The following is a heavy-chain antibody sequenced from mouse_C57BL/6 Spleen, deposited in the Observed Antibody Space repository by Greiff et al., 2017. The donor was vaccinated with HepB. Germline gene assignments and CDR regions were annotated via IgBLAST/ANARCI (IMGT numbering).Heavy chain of an antibody. Sequence: QVQLKQSGPELVKPGASVKISCKASGYAFSSSWMNWVKQRPGKGLEWIGRIYPGDGDTNYNGKFKGQATLTAAKSSSTAYMQLSSLTSEDSAVYFCAREITTVVARPLAYWGQGTLVTVSA. V-gene: IGHV1-82*01. CDR2: IYPGDGDT. J-gene: IGHJ3*01. D-gene: IGHD1-1*01. CDR3: AREITTVVARPLAY. CDR1: GYAFSSSW.